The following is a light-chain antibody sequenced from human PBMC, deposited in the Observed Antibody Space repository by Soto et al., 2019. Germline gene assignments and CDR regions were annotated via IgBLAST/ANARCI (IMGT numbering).Light chain of an antibody. V-gene: IGLV4-69*01. CDR3: QNWSTDIRV. CDR2: LNSDGSH. CDR1: SGHNSYA. Sequence: QLVLTQPPSASASLGASVKLTCTLSSGHNSYAIAWHQQQPEKGPRYLMKLNSDGSHSKGDGIPYRFSGSSSGAERYLTISSLQSEDEDDYYCQNWSTDIRVFGGGTKLTVL. J-gene: IGLJ3*02.